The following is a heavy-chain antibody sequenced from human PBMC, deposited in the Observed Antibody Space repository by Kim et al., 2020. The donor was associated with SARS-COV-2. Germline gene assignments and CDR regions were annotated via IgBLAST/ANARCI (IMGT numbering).Heavy chain of an antibody. Sequence: GGSLRLSCAASGFTVSSNDMSWVRQAPGKGLEWVSVIYSSGSTYYADSAMGSCTISRDNYKNTPYLQMNSLRAEDTAVDYYWRGSTPYCSVGSCYRGYY. CDR1: GFTVSSND. V-gene: IGHV3-66*01. D-gene: IGHD2-15*01. J-gene: IGHJ6*03. CDR3: WRGSTPYCSVGSCYRGYY. CDR2: IYSSGST.